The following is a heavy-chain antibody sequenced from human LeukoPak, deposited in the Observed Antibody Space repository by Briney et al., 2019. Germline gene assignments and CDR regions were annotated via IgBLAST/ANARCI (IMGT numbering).Heavy chain of an antibody. CDR2: ISYDGSNK. CDR3: AAGGHYDFWSGYYHSASGYYYYGMDV. D-gene: IGHD3-3*01. J-gene: IGHJ6*02. V-gene: IGHV3-30*03. Sequence: GGSLRLSCAASGFTFSSYGTHWVRQAPGKGLEWVAVISYDGSNKYYADSVKGRFTISRDNSKNTLYLQMNSLRAEDTAVYYCAAGGHYDFWSGYYHSASGYYYYGMDVWGQGTTVTVSS. CDR1: GFTFSSYG.